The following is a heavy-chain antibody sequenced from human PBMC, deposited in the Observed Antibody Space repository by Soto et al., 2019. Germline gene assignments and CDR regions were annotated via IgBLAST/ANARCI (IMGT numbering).Heavy chain of an antibody. Sequence: QVQLVQSGAEVRKPGASVKVSCKASGYTFTHFDINWVRKAPGHGLELMGWMNPDSGKTGYAEKFRGTVTMTRNTSMSTAYMKLTSLTSEDTALYYCARAPYYADFGRWFDPWGQGTQVIVSS. J-gene: IGHJ5*02. V-gene: IGHV1-8*01. CDR1: GYTFTHFD. CDR3: ARAPYYADFGRWFDP. D-gene: IGHD4-17*01. CDR2: MNPDSGKT.